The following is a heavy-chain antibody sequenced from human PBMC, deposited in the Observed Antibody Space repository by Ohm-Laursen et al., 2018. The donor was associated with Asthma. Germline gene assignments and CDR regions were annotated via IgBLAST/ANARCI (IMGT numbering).Heavy chain of an antibody. V-gene: IGHV3-30*03. CDR1: GFTFSSYG. J-gene: IGHJ3*02. CDR3: ARDREEAFDI. Sequence: SLRLSCTASGFTFSSYGMHWVRQAPGKGLEWVAVISYDGSNKYYADSVKGRFTISRDNSKNTLYLQMNSLRAEDTAVYYCARDREEAFDIWGQGTIVTVSS. CDR2: ISYDGSNK.